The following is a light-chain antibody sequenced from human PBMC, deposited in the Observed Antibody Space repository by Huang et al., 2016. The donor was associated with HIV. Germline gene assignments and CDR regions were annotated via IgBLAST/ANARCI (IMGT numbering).Light chain of an antibody. Sequence: EIVMTQSPATLSVSPGERATLSCRVSQSVSSNLAGYQQRPGQPPSLLIYRASTMATGIPARFSGSGSGTDFTLTISSLQSEDFAVYYCQQYDNWPPAYTFGQGTKLDIK. J-gene: IGKJ2*01. CDR1: QSVSSN. V-gene: IGKV3-15*01. CDR2: RAS. CDR3: QQYDNWPPAYT.